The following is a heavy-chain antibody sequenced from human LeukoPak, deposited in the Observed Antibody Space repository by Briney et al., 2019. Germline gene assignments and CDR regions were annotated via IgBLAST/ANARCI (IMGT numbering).Heavy chain of an antibody. D-gene: IGHD1-26*01. CDR2: INPSGGST. J-gene: IGHJ4*02. Sequence: ASVKVSCKASGYTFTSYYMHWVRQAPGQGLEWMGIINPSGGSTSYAQKFQGRVTMTRDTSISTAYMELSRLRSDDTAVYYCTGAGDNYFDYWGQGTLVTVSS. CDR3: TGAGDNYFDY. V-gene: IGHV1-46*01. CDR1: GYTFTSYY.